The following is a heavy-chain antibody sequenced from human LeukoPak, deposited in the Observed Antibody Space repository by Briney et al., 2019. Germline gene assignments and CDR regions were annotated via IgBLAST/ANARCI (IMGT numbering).Heavy chain of an antibody. CDR2: IKQDGSEK. Sequence: GGSLRLSCAASGFTFSSYWMSWVRQAPGKGLEWVANIKQDGSEKYYVDSVKGRFTISRDNAKNSLYLQMNSLRAEDTAMYYCARALRYFDWLGWFDPWGQGTLVTVSS. CDR3: ARALRYFDWLGWFDP. V-gene: IGHV3-7*01. D-gene: IGHD3-9*01. J-gene: IGHJ5*02. CDR1: GFTFSSYW.